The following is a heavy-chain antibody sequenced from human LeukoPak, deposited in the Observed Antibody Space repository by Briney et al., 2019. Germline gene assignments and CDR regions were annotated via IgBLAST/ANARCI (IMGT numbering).Heavy chain of an antibody. J-gene: IGHJ4*02. CDR3: ARRVAWLQLRGSGYYFDY. Sequence: GGSLRLSCAASGFTFSSYEMNWVRQAPGKGLEWVSYISSSGSTIYYADSVKGRFTISRDNAKNSLYLQMNSLRAEDTAVYYCARRVAWLQLRGSGYYFDYWGQGTLVTVSS. V-gene: IGHV3-48*03. D-gene: IGHD5-24*01. CDR2: ISSSGSTI. CDR1: GFTFSSYE.